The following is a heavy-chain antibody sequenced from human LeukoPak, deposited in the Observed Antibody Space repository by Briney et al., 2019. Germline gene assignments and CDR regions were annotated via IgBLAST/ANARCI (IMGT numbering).Heavy chain of an antibody. CDR1: GFTFNSYW. J-gene: IGHJ4*02. CDR3: ARWSYVSGTWFLDS. Sequence: PGGSLRLSCEASGFTFNSYWMSWVRQAPGKGLEWLVDINEDGSTIYYVNSVKGRFTISRDNAKNSLSLQLNTLRAEDRAVYYCARWSYVSGTWFLDSWGQGALVTVSS. V-gene: IGHV3-7*05. D-gene: IGHD3-10*01. CDR2: INEDGSTI.